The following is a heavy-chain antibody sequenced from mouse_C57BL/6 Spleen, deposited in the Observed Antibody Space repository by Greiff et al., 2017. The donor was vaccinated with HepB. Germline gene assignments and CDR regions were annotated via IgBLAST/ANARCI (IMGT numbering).Heavy chain of an antibody. V-gene: IGHV1-82*01. CDR2: IYPGDGDT. Sequence: QVQLQQSGPELVKPGASVKISCKASGYAFSSSWMNWVKQRPGKGLEWIGRIYPGDGDTNYNGKFKGKATLTADKSSSTAYMQLSSLTSEDSAVYFCAREGLYYGSSPWFAYWGQGTLVTVSA. D-gene: IGHD1-1*01. CDR1: GYAFSSSW. J-gene: IGHJ3*01. CDR3: AREGLYYGSSPWFAY.